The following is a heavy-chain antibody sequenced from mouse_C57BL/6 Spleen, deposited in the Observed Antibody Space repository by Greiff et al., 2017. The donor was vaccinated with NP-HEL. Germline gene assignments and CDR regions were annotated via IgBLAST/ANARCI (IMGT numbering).Heavy chain of an antibody. Sequence: QVQLQQPGTELVKPGASVKLSCKASGYTFTSYWMHWVKQRPGQGLEWIGNINPSNGGTNYNEKFKSKATLTVDKSSSTAYMQLSSLTSEDSAVDYCAREIPSGGYLDYWGQGTTLTVSS. V-gene: IGHV1-53*01. CDR1: GYTFTSYW. D-gene: IGHD5-1-1*01. CDR3: AREIPSGGYLDY. CDR2: INPSNGGT. J-gene: IGHJ2*01.